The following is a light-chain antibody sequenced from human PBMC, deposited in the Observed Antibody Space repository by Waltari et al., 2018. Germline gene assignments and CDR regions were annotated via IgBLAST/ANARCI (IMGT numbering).Light chain of an antibody. J-gene: IGKJ4*01. CDR1: QSVSNC. V-gene: IGKV3-11*01. CDR3: PQRRNWPPLT. CDR2: DAS. Sequence: MVLTQSPATLSLSPGERSTLHCRASQSVSNCLATYQQKPGLPPRLLIYDASNRATGVPARFSGSGSGTDFTLPISSLAPEDFAVYYCPQRRNWPPLTFGGATKVEL.